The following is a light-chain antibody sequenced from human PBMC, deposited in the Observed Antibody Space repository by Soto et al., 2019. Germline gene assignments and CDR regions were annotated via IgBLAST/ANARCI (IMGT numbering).Light chain of an antibody. CDR1: QSISRY. CDR2: DAS. V-gene: IGKV3-11*01. CDR3: QQRSNWPRT. Sequence: EIVLTQSPATLSLSPGERATLSCRASQSISRYLAWYQQKPGQAPRLLIYDASNRATGIPARFSGSGSGTDFTLTISSLEPEDFAAYYCQQRSNWPRTFGQGIKVEIK. J-gene: IGKJ1*01.